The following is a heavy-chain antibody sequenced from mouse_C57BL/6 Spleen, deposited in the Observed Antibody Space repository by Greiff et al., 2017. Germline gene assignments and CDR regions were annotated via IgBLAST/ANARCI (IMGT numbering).Heavy chain of an antibody. CDR3: ARRYYGSIHWYFDV. V-gene: IGHV1-54*01. D-gene: IGHD1-1*01. CDR1: GYAFTNYL. Sequence: QVQLQQSGAELVRPGTSVKVSCKASGYAFTNYLIEWVKQRPGQGLEWIGVINPGSGGTNYNEKFKGKATLTADKSSSTAYMQLSSLTSEDSAVYFCARRYYGSIHWYFDVWGTGTTVTVSS. J-gene: IGHJ1*03. CDR2: INPGSGGT.